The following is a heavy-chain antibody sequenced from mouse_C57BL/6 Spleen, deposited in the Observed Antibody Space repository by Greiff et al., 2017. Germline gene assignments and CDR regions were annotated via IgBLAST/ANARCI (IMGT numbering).Heavy chain of an antibody. Sequence: EVKLMESGPELVKPGPSLRIPAKPSESPFTDYNMAGVNRTHGKSLRWIGDINPNNGGTFYNQKFKGKATWTVDKSSSTAYMELRSLTSEDTAVYYCARRGYRDYFDYWGQGTTLTVSS. J-gene: IGHJ2*01. D-gene: IGHD2-14*01. CDR1: ESPFTDYN. V-gene: IGHV1-18*01. CDR2: INPNNGGT. CDR3: ARRGYRDYFDY.